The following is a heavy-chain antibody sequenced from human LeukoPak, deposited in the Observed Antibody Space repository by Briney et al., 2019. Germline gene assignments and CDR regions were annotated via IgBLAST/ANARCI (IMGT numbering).Heavy chain of an antibody. Sequence: GGSLRLSCAASGFTFSSYSMNWVRQAPGKGLEWVSSISSSSSYIYYADSVKGRFTISKDNAKNSLYLQMNSLRAEDTAVYYCARVSLGFGDVWGQGTTVTVSS. J-gene: IGHJ6*02. V-gene: IGHV3-21*01. CDR3: ARVSLGFGDV. CDR1: GFTFSSYS. CDR2: ISSSSSYI. D-gene: IGHD3-10*01.